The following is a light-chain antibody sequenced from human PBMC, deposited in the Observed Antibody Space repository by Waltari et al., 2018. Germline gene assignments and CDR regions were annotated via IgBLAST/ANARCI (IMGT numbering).Light chain of an antibody. CDR1: QTLNNNY. CDR2: GAS. J-gene: IGKJ2*01. CDR3: QQYGSSPYS. Sequence: EIVLTQSPGTLSLPAGVRATLSCKASQTLNNNYLAWYQQKPGQSPRLLIFGASKRATGIPDRFSGSGSGTDFTLTISRLETEDFAMYYCQQYGSSPYSFGQGARVEIK. V-gene: IGKV3-20*01.